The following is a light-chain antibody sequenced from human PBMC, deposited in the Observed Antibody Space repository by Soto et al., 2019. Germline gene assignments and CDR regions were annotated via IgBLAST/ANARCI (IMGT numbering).Light chain of an antibody. CDR1: QSISSW. J-gene: IGKJ1*01. Sequence: DIQMTQSPSTLSASVGDRVTITCRASQSISSWLAWYQQKPGKAPNLLIYDASSLESGVPSRFSGSGSGTEFTLTINTLQPDDFATYYCQQYETYSWTFGQGTKVDIK. V-gene: IGKV1-5*01. CDR3: QQYETYSWT. CDR2: DAS.